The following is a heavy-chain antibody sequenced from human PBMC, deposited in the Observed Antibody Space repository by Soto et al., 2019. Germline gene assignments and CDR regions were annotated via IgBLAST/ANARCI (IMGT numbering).Heavy chain of an antibody. D-gene: IGHD2-15*01. CDR3: AKDVVRDCSGGSCYSKGFDY. J-gene: IGHJ4*02. CDR2: ISYDGSNK. CDR1: GFTFSSYG. V-gene: IGHV3-30*18. Sequence: PGGSLRLSCATSGFTFSSYGMHWVRQAPGKGLEWVAVISYDGSNKYYADSVKGRFTISRDNSKNTLYLQMYSLRAEDTAVYYCAKDVVRDCSGGSCYSKGFDYWGQGTLVTVSS.